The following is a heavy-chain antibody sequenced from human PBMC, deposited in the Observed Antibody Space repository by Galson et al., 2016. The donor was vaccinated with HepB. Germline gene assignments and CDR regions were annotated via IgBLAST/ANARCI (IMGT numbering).Heavy chain of an antibody. Sequence: SLRLSCAASGFNLQDAWMTWVRQAPGKGLEWVADISFDGGKQHYADSVKGRFSISRDTSRVYLQMSSLTPADTGLYYCARDYSYSSNWPGYWGQGTLVIVSS. V-gene: IGHV3-30*03. CDR2: ISFDGGKQ. D-gene: IGHD7-27*01. CDR3: ARDYSYSSNWPGY. CDR1: GFNLQDAW. J-gene: IGHJ4*02.